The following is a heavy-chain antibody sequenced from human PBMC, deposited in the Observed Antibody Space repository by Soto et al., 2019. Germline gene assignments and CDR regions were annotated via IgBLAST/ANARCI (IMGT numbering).Heavy chain of an antibody. Sequence: GASVKVSCKASGYTFTSYDSNWVRQATGQGLEWMGWMNPNSGNTGYAQKFQGRVTMTRNTSISTAYMELSSLRSEDTAVYYCAINGLSGSIYGMDVWGQGTTVTVS. D-gene: IGHD1-26*01. CDR1: GYTFTSYD. V-gene: IGHV1-8*01. CDR3: AINGLSGSIYGMDV. CDR2: MNPNSGNT. J-gene: IGHJ6*02.